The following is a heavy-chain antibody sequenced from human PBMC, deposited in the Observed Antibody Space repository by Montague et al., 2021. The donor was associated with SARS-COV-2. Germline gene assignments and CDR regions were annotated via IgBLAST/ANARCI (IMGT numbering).Heavy chain of an antibody. D-gene: IGHD3-10*01. CDR1: GGSFSTYS. CDR2: IHHGGST. V-gene: IGHV4-34*01. CDR3: ARLRDGVVPSPILGVGPYYSYYYMDV. Sequence: SETLSLTYAVHGGSFSTYSWNWIRQPPGKGLEWIGEIHHGGSTNYNPSLKSRVTISADTSKNQFSLKLTSVAAADTAVYYCARLRDGVVPSPILGVGPYYSYYYMDVWGRGTTVTVSS. J-gene: IGHJ6*03.